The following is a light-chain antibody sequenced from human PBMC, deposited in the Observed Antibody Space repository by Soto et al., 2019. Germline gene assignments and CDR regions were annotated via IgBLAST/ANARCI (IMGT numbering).Light chain of an antibody. CDR1: RSNIGDNT. J-gene: IGLJ2*01. V-gene: IGLV1-44*01. Sequence: QAVVTQPPSASGTPGQRVAISCSGSRSNIGDNTVNWYQQLPGTAPKLLIYSDNQRPSGVPDRFSGSKSGTSASLAISGLQSEDEADFYCAAWDDSLSGVVFGGGTKLTVL. CDR3: AAWDDSLSGVV. CDR2: SDN.